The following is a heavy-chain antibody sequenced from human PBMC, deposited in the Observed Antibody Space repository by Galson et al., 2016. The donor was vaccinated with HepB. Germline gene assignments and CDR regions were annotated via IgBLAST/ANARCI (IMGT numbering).Heavy chain of an antibody. Sequence: SVKVSCKGSGYTFTTYGISWVRQAPGQGLEWMGWISTYNGKTNYAQKLQGRVTMTTDTSTSTAYMELRSLRSDDTAVYYCARVTSGWHHYYYYYYMDVWGKGTTVTVSS. J-gene: IGHJ6*03. CDR3: ARVTSGWHHYYYYYYMDV. D-gene: IGHD6-19*01. CDR1: GYTFTTYG. CDR2: ISTYNGKT. V-gene: IGHV1-18*04.